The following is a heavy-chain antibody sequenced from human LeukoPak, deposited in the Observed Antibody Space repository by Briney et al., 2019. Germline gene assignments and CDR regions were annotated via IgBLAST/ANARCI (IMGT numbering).Heavy chain of an antibody. CDR1: AFTFSSYE. J-gene: IGHJ6*04. D-gene: IGHD3-10*02. CDR3: AELGITMIGGV. CDR2: ISSSGSTI. Sequence: GRSLTLSRQPYAFTFSSYEMNWVRQAHGEVREWVSYISSSGSTIYYADSVKGRFTISRDNAKNSLYLQMNSLRAEDTAVYYCAELGITMIGGVWGKGTTVTISS. V-gene: IGHV3-48*03.